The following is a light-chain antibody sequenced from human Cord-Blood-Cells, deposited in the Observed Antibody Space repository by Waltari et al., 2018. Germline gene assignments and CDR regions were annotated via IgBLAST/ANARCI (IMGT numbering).Light chain of an antibody. CDR1: QSVSSN. Sequence: EIVMTQSPATLSVSPGERATLSCRASQSVSSNLAWYQQNPGQAPRLLINGASSRATGIPAKFSCSGSRTEFTLTISSLQSEDFAVYYCQQYNNWPPTFGGGTKVEIK. CDR2: GAS. CDR3: QQYNNWPPT. V-gene: IGKV3-15*01. J-gene: IGKJ4*01.